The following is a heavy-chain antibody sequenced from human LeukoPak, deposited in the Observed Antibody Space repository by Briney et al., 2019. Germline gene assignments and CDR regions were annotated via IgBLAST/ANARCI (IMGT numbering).Heavy chain of an antibody. CDR3: AKDVVVRGVIISFGLDY. J-gene: IGHJ4*02. V-gene: IGHV3-9*03. D-gene: IGHD3-10*01. CDR2: ISWNSGSI. Sequence: QSGGSLRLSCAASGFTFDDYAMHWVREAPGKGLEWVSGISWNSGSIGYADSVKGRFTISRDNAKNSLYLQMNSLRAEAMALYYCAKDVVVRGVIISFGLDYWGQGTLVTVSS. CDR1: GFTFDDYA.